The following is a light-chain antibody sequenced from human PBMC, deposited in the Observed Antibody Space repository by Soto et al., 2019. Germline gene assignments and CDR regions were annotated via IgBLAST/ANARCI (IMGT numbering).Light chain of an antibody. J-gene: IGLJ2*01. CDR1: SSDVATNNY. Sequence: QAVVTQPASVSGSPGQSITIACSGTSSDVATNNYVSWYQQYPGKAPKLMIYEVSNRPSGVSTRFSGSKSGNTASLTISGLQAEDEADYYCSSYTTSTTLLVFGRGTKLTVL. CDR2: EVS. CDR3: SSYTTSTTLLV. V-gene: IGLV2-14*01.